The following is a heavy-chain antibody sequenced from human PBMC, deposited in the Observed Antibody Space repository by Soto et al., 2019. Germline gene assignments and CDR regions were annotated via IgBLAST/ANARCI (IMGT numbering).Heavy chain of an antibody. CDR3: AKDPNYYYYYYMDV. CDR1: GGSISSGDYY. CDR2: IYYSGST. J-gene: IGHJ6*03. Sequence: SETLSLTCTVSGGSISSGDYYWSWIRQPPGKGLEWIGYIYYSGSTYYNPSLKSRVTISVDTSKNQLSLKLTSVTATDTAVYYCAKDPNYYYYYYMDVWGKGTTVTVSS. V-gene: IGHV4-30-4*01.